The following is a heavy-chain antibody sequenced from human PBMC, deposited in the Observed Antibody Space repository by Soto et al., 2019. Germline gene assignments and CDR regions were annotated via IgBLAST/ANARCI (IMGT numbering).Heavy chain of an antibody. CDR3: ARGRGYSYAYRYFDY. Sequence: SETLSLTCAVYGGSFSGYYWSWIRQPPGKGLEWIGEINHSGSTNYNPSLKSRVTISVDTSKNQFSLKLSSVTAADTAVYYCARGRGYSYAYRYFDYWGQGTLVTVSS. CDR1: GGSFSGYY. V-gene: IGHV4-34*01. D-gene: IGHD5-18*01. CDR2: INHSGST. J-gene: IGHJ4*02.